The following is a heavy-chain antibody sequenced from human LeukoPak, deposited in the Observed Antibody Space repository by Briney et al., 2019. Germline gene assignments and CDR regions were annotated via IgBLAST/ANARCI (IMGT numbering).Heavy chain of an antibody. Sequence: ASVKVSCTASGYTFTAYYMHWVRQAPGQGLEWMGWINPNSGGTNYAQKFQGRVTMTRDTSISTAYMELSRLRSDDTAVYYCARDYFDSSGFGAFDFWGQGTMVTVSS. V-gene: IGHV1-2*02. J-gene: IGHJ3*01. CDR1: GYTFTAYY. CDR2: INPNSGGT. D-gene: IGHD3-22*01. CDR3: ARDYFDSSGFGAFDF.